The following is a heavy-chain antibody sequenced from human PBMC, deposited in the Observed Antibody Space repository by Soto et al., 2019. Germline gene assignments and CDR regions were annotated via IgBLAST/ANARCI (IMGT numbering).Heavy chain of an antibody. D-gene: IGHD3-3*01. V-gene: IGHV3-7*03. J-gene: IGHJ4*02. CDR1: GFTFSSYW. CDR2: IKQDGSEK. CDR3: ARDTSYYDFWSGYVGGYYFDY. Sequence: GSLRLSCAASGFTFSSYWMSWVRQAPGKGLEWVANIKQDGSEKYYVDSVKGRFTISRDNAKNSLYLQMNSLRAEDTAVYYCARDTSYYDFWSGYVGGYYFDYWGQGTLVTVSS.